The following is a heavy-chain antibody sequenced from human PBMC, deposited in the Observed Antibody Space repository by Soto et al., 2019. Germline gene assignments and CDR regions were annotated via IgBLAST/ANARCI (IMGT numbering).Heavy chain of an antibody. CDR2: VSYDGTNK. V-gene: IGHV3-30*18. Sequence: LRLSCAASGFTFSSYGMHWVRQAPGKGPEWVAVVSYDGTNKSYADSVKGRFTISRDNSENSLYLHMNSLRAEDSGRYFCAKEIFAAAYAATSAFDLWGQGTLVTVSS. D-gene: IGHD2-8*01. CDR3: AKEIFAAAYAATSAFDL. J-gene: IGHJ4*02. CDR1: GFTFSSYG.